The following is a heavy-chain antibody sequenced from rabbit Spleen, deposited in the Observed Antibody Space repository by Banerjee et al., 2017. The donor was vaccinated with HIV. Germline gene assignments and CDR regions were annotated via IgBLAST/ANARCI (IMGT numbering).Heavy chain of an antibody. D-gene: IGHD4-2*01. CDR2: IDVAKSGDT. CDR3: TRDAAGREDFNL. Sequence: QSLEESGGGLVKPGASLTLTCKASGLDLSSRYWICWVRQAPGKGLEWIACIDVAKSGDTYYTNWAKGRFTISKTSSTTVALQVPSLTAADTATYFCTRDAAGREDFNLWGPGTLVTVS. J-gene: IGHJ4*01. V-gene: IGHV1S40*01. CDR1: GLDLSSRYW.